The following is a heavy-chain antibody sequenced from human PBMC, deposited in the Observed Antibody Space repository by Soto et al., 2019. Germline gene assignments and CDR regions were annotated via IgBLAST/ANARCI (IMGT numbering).Heavy chain of an antibody. CDR1: GYTFTGYY. V-gene: IGHV1-2*02. D-gene: IGHD3-22*01. CDR2: INPNSGGT. J-gene: IGHJ4*02. Sequence: GASVKVSCKASGYTFTGYYMHWVRQAPGQGLEWMGWINPNSGGTNYAQKFQGRVTMNRDTSIRTAYMELSRLRSDDTAVYYCARETYYYDSSGYYIHYWGQGTLVTVSS. CDR3: ARETYYYDSSGYYIHY.